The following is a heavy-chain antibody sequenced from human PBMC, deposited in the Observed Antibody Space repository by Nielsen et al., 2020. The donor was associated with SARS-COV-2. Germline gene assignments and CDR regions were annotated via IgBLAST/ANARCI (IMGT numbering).Heavy chain of an antibody. Sequence: KVSCKGSGYSFTSYWIGWVRQMPGKGLEWMGIIYPGDSDTRYSPSFQGQVTISADKSISTAYLQWSSLKASDTAMYYCARHANFGYSAYDVVYFDYWGQGTLVTVSS. V-gene: IGHV5-51*01. CDR3: ARHANFGYSAYDVVYFDY. D-gene: IGHD5-12*01. CDR1: GYSFTSYW. J-gene: IGHJ4*02. CDR2: IYPGDSDT.